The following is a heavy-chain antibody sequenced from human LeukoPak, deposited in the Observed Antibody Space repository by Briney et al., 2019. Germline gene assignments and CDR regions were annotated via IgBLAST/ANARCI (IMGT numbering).Heavy chain of an antibody. D-gene: IGHD2-2*01. J-gene: IGHJ5*02. CDR1: GGSISSSSYY. Sequence: SETLSLTCTVSGGSISSSSYYWGWIRQPPGKGLEWIGSIYYSGSTYYNPSLKSRVTISVDTSKNQFSLKLSSVTAADTAVYYCASSGNYLGYCSSTSCYEFDPWGQGTLVTVPS. CDR3: ASSGNYLGYCSSTSCYEFDP. CDR2: IYYSGST. V-gene: IGHV4-39*01.